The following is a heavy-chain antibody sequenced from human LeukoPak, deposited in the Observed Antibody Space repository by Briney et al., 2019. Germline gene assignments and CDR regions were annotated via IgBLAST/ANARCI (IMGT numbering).Heavy chain of an antibody. CDR2: ISSSSSTI. CDR3: ARDVGGNDY. D-gene: IGHD4-23*01. Sequence: PGGSLRLSCAASGFTFSSYSMNWVRQAPGKGLEWVSYISSSSSTIYYADSVKGRFTISRDNAKNSLHLQMNSLRAEDTAVYYCARDVGGNDYWGQGTLVTVSS. CDR1: GFTFSSYS. V-gene: IGHV3-48*01. J-gene: IGHJ4*02.